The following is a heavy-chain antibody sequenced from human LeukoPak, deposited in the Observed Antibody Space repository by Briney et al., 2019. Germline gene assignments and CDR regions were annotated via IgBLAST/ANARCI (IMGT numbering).Heavy chain of an antibody. CDR2: IIPIFGTA. D-gene: IGHD2-2*02. J-gene: IGHJ5*02. Sequence: ASVKVTCKASGGTFSSYAMSRVRQAPGQGLVWMGGIIPIFGTANYAQKFQGRVTITADESTSTAYMELSSLRSEDTAVYYCARANEYLVGRFDHSGQGTLVTVSS. CDR3: ARANEYLVGRFDH. CDR1: GGTFSSYA. V-gene: IGHV1-69*13.